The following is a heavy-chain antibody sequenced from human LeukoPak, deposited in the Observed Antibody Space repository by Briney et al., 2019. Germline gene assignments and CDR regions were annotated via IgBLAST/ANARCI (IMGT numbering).Heavy chain of an antibody. D-gene: IGHD3-22*01. J-gene: IGHJ4*02. CDR2: IIPIFGTA. V-gene: IGHV1-69*05. Sequence: SVKVSCKASGGTFSSYAISWVRQAPGQGLEWMGGIIPIFGTANYAQKLQGRVTMTTDTSTSTAYMELRSLRSDDTAVYYCAREGYYDSSGYYAPDYWGQGTLVTVSS. CDR1: GGTFSSYA. CDR3: AREGYYDSSGYYAPDY.